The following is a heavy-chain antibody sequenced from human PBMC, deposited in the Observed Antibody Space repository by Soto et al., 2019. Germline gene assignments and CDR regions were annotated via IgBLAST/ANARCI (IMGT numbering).Heavy chain of an antibody. D-gene: IGHD3-10*01. Sequence: PGGSLRLSCAASGFTFSSYAMSWVRQAPGKGLEWVSAISGSGGSTYYADSVKGRFTISRDNSKNTLYLQMNSLRAEDTAVFYCARGLYGSASWCYYGMDVWGQGTTVTVSS. CDR3: ARGLYGSASWCYYGMDV. CDR1: GFTFSSYA. CDR2: ISGSGGST. J-gene: IGHJ6*02. V-gene: IGHV3-23*01.